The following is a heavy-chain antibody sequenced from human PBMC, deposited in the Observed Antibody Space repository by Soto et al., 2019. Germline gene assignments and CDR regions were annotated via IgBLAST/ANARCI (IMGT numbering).Heavy chain of an antibody. CDR1: GYTFTSYS. CDR2: INAGNGNT. V-gene: IGHV1-3*01. CDR3: ARVDYYYYGMDV. Sequence: ASVKVSCKASGYTFTSYSMHWVRQAPGQRLEWMGWINAGNGNTKYSQKFQGRVTITRDTSASTAYMELSSLRSEDTAVYYCARVDYYYYGMDVWGQGTTVTVSS. J-gene: IGHJ6*02.